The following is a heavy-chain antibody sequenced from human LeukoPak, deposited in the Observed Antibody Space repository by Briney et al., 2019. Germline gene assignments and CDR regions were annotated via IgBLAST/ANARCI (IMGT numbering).Heavy chain of an antibody. V-gene: IGHV1-8*03. CDR1: GYTFTSYD. Sequence: GASVKVSCKASGYTFTSYDINWVRQATGQGLEWMGWMNPNSGNTGYAQKFQGRVTITRNTSISTAYMELSSLRSEDTAVYYCARGKAGDSGGHRTFDIWGQGTMVTVSS. D-gene: IGHD2-15*01. CDR3: ARGKAGDSGGHRTFDI. CDR2: MNPNSGNT. J-gene: IGHJ3*02.